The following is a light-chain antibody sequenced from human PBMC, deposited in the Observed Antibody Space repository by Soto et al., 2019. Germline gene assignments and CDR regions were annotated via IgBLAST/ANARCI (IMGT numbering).Light chain of an antibody. CDR1: QSISSY. J-gene: IGKJ2*01. V-gene: IGKV1-39*01. CDR2: AAS. Sequence: DIPMTQSPSSLSASVGDRVTITCRASQSISSYLNWYQQKPGKAPKLLIYAASSLQSGVPSRFSGSGSGTDFTLTISSLQPDDFATYYCQQYNSYSRYTFGQGTKLEIK. CDR3: QQYNSYSRYT.